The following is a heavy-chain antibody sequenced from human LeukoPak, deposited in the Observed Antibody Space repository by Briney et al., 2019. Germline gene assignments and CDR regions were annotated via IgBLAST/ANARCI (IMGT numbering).Heavy chain of an antibody. D-gene: IGHD2-15*01. V-gene: IGHV4-34*01. Sequence: SETLSLTCAVYGGSFSGYYWSWIRQPPGKGLEWLGEINHSGSTNYNPSLKSRVTISVDTSKNQFSLKLSSVTAADTAVYYCARVLGYCSGGSCYHDAFDIWGQGTMVTVSS. J-gene: IGHJ3*02. CDR2: INHSGST. CDR3: ARVLGYCSGGSCYHDAFDI. CDR1: GGSFSGYY.